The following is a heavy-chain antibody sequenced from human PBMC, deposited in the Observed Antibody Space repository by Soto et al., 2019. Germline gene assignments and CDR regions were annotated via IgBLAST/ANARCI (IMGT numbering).Heavy chain of an antibody. Sequence: GGSLRLSCAASGFTFSTYSMNWVRQAPGKGLEWVSYISSSSTYIYYADSVKGRFTISRDNAKNSLYLQMNSPRAEDTAVYYCLIAVAGSFAPDYWGQGTLVTVSS. CDR2: ISSSSTYI. CDR1: GFTFSTYS. CDR3: LIAVAGSFAPDY. J-gene: IGHJ4*02. D-gene: IGHD6-19*01. V-gene: IGHV3-21*01.